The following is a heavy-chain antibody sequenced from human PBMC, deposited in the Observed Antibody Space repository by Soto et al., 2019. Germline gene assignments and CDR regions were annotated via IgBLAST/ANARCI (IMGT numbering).Heavy chain of an antibody. CDR1: GDSVSSNSAA. D-gene: IGHD1-1*01. Sequence: PSQTLSLTCAISGDSVSSNSAAWNWIRQSPSRGLERLGRTWYRSNWRNDYALSMRGRIAITQDTSKNQCSLHLNSVTPEYMAVYYCASNTWNLVTSRNYWGQGILVTVSS. CDR3: ASNTWNLVTSRNY. V-gene: IGHV6-1*01. CDR2: TWYRSNWRN. J-gene: IGHJ4*02.